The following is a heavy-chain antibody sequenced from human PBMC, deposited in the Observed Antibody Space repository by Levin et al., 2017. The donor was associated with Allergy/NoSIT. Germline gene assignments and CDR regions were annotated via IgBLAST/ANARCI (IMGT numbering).Heavy chain of an antibody. J-gene: IGHJ4*02. Sequence: GESLKISCAASGFTFSNYAMYWVRQAPGKGLQYVAYISSNGGSTYYADSVKGRFTISRDNSKNTLYLQMGSLRTEDMAVYYCARGLGSGAPDYWGQGTLVTVSS. CDR3: ARGLGSGAPDY. CDR2: ISSNGGST. CDR1: GFTFSNYA. V-gene: IGHV3-64*02. D-gene: IGHD6-19*01.